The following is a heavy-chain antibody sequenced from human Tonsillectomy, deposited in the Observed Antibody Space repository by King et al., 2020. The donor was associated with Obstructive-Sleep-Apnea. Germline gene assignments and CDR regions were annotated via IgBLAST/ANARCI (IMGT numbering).Heavy chain of an antibody. V-gene: IGHV3-9*01. CDR1: GFTFDDYA. Sequence: EVQLVESGGGLVQPGRSLRLSCAASGFTFDDYAMHWVRQAPGKGLEWVSGISWNSGSIGYADSVKGRFTISRDNAKNSLYLQMNSLSAEDPALYYCAKGDSSGWYGGSLDYWGQGTLVTVSA. CDR2: ISWNSGSI. D-gene: IGHD6-19*01. CDR3: AKGDSSGWYGGSLDY. J-gene: IGHJ4*02.